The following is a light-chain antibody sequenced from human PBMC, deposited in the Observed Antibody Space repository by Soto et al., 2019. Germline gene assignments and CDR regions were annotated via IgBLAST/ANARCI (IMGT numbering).Light chain of an antibody. CDR1: QGISRY. J-gene: IGKJ1*01. CDR3: QQYSSYWT. V-gene: IGKV1-9*01. CDR2: AAS. Sequence: IQLTQSPSSLSASVGDSVTITCRASQGISRYLSWYQQKPGRAPKLLISAASTLQSGVPARFSGSGSGTEFTLTISSLQPDDFATYYCQQYSSYWTFGQGTKVDIK.